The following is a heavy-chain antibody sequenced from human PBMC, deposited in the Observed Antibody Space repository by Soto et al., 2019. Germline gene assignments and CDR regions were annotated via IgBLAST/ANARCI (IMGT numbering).Heavy chain of an antibody. J-gene: IGHJ4*02. V-gene: IGHV1-18*01. CDR3: ARDLVPGYTGFSDY. Sequence: QVQLVQSGAEVKKPGASVKVSCKTSGYTFSNYGINWVRQAPGQGLEWMGWISAYNGNTNFGQKLQGRVSLTTDTSSTTAYMELRSQTSDDTAVYYCARDLVPGYTGFSDYWGQGTLVTVSS. D-gene: IGHD5-12*01. CDR1: GYTFSNYG. CDR2: ISAYNGNT.